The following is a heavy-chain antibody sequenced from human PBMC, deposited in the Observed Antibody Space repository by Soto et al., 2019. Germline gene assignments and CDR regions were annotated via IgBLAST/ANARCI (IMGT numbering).Heavy chain of an antibody. V-gene: IGHV1-69*02. CDR2: IIPILGIA. CDR3: ASKPYSSGWDY. Sequence: SVKVSCKVSGYTLTELSMHWVRQAPGKGLEWMGRIIPILGIANYAQKFQGRVTITSDKSTSTAYMELSSLRSEDTAVYYCASKPYSSGWDYWGQGTLVTVSS. CDR1: GYTLTELS. J-gene: IGHJ4*02. D-gene: IGHD6-19*01.